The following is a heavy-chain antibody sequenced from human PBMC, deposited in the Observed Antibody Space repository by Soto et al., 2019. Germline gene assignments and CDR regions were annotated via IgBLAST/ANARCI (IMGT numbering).Heavy chain of an antibody. CDR3: VRATAARQRDYSYHYYLHI. CDR1: VYTFINYY. V-gene: IGHV1-46*03. CDR2: INPNGGST. D-gene: IGHD6-6*01. Sequence: ASVKVSCTASVYTFINYYIHWVRKAPGQRLEWMGVINPNGGSTVYAQKFQGRVTLTRDTSTSTVYVELSSLRSDDTAVYFCVRATAARQRDYSYHYYLHIWGKGTTVTVSS. J-gene: IGHJ6*03.